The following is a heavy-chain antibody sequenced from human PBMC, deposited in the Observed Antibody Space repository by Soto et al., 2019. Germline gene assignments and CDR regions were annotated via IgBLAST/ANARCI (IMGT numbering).Heavy chain of an antibody. V-gene: IGHV3-30-3*01. J-gene: IGHJ5*02. CDR2: ISYDGSNK. CDR3: ARKVGNTVKTSPWFDP. CDR1: GFTFSSYA. Sequence: QVQLVESGGGVVQPGRSLRLSCAASGFTFSSYAMHWVRQAPGKGLEWVAVISYDGSNKYYADSVKGRFNNSRDNPKNTPYLQMNSLRAEDTAVYHCARKVGNTVKTSPWFDPWGQGTLVTVSS. D-gene: IGHD4-17*01.